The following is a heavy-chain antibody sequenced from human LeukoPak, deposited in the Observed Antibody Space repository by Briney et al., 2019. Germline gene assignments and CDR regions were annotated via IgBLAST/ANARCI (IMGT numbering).Heavy chain of an antibody. J-gene: IGHJ3*02. CDR2: ISGSGGST. Sequence: GGSLRLSCAASGFTFSSYAMSWVRQAPGKGLEWVSAISGSGGSTYYADSVKGRFTISRDNSKNTLYLQMNSLRAEDTAVYYCAKDRWGVTTVTEDAFDIWGQGTMVTVSS. CDR3: AKDRWGVTTVTEDAFDI. V-gene: IGHV3-23*01. D-gene: IGHD4-17*01. CDR1: GFTFSSYA.